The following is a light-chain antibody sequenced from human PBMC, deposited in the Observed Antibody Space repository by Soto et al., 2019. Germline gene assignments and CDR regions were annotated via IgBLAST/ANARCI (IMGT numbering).Light chain of an antibody. V-gene: IGLV2-8*01. Sequence: QSALTQPPSASGSPGQSVTFSCTGTSSDIGAYVSWYQHHPGKAPKLVISEANKRPSGVPDRFSGSKSGNTASLTVSGLQAEDEADYYCGSYAGNNIFLFGGGTKLTVL. CDR3: GSYAGNNIFL. J-gene: IGLJ2*01. CDR1: SSDIGAY. CDR2: EAN.